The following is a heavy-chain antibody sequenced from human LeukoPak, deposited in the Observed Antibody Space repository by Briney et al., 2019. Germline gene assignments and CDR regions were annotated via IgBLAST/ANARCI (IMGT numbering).Heavy chain of an antibody. J-gene: IGHJ5*02. V-gene: IGHV4-4*07. CDR2: IYTSGTP. D-gene: IGHD6-13*01. Sequence: PSEALSLSCTVSGGSISIYYWSCIRETAGERLGWVGRIYTSGTPKHNPSIKSRVTMSVDTSKNQSSLKLSSVTAADTAGYYCARESIAAAGGSCWFDPWGQGTLVTVSS. CDR1: GGSISIYY. CDR3: ARESIAAAGGSCWFDP.